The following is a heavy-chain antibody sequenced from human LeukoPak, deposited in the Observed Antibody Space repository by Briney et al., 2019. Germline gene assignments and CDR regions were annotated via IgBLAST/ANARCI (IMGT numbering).Heavy chain of an antibody. J-gene: IGHJ6*02. V-gene: IGHV4-59*01. CDR1: AVSISSYY. D-gene: IGHD3-10*01. CDR2: ICGNAST. CDR3: ARVGGSGSYYYAMDV. Sequence: SETLSLTCTVSAVSISSYYWSWIRQPPGKGLEWIGYICGNASTNYNPSLKSRVTISVDTSKNQFSLKLSSVTAADTAVYYCARVGGSGSYYYAMDVWGQGTTVTVSS.